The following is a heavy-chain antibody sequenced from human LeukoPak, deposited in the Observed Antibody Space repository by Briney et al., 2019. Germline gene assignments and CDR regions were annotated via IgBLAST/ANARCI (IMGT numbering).Heavy chain of an antibody. V-gene: IGHV3-7*01. CDR2: IKQDGSDK. J-gene: IGHJ6*04. Sequence: PGGPLRLSCAASGFTFSSHWMSWVRQAPGKGLEWVANIKQDGSDKYYVDSVKGRFTISRDNAKNSLYLQMNSLRAEDTAVYYCAELGITMIGGVWGKGTTVTISS. D-gene: IGHD3-10*02. CDR3: AELGITMIGGV. CDR1: GFTFSSHW.